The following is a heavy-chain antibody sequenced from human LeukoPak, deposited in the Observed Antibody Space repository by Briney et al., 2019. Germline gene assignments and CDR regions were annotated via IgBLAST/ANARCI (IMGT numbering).Heavy chain of an antibody. Sequence: ASVKVSCKVSGYTFTGYYMHWVRQAPGQGLEWMGWINPNSGGTNYAQKFQGRVTMTRDTSISTAYMELSRLRSDDTAVYYCARDPGSSGWSSYWGQGTLVTASS. CDR2: INPNSGGT. V-gene: IGHV1-2*02. CDR3: ARDPGSSGWSSY. CDR1: GYTFTGYY. D-gene: IGHD6-19*01. J-gene: IGHJ4*02.